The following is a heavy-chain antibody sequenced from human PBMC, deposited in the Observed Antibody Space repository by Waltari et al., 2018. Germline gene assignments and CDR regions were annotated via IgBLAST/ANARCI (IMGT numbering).Heavy chain of an antibody. J-gene: IGHJ6*02. CDR3: ARDHTNYNFWSGQSITFGMDV. Sequence: QVHLVQSGAEVKKPGASVKVSCKAFGYTFTSYPMHWVRQAPRQRPEWVAWIDTGNVDTKDSQRFQGRVTITSDTSASTAYMELSSLRSEDTAVYYCARDHTNYNFWSGQSITFGMDVWGQGTTVTVSS. V-gene: IGHV1-3*04. CDR2: IDTGNVDT. CDR1: GYTFTSYP. D-gene: IGHD3-3*01.